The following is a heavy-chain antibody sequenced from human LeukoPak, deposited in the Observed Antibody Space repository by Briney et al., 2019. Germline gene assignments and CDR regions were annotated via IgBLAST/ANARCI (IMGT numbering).Heavy chain of an antibody. V-gene: IGHV3-23*01. D-gene: IGHD6-19*01. J-gene: IGHJ4*02. CDR1: GFTLNNYA. CDR3: ARAVSGYYFDY. CDR2: ICGSGNTT. Sequence: GGSLRLSCGVSGFTLNNYAMTWVRQAPGKGLEWVSVICGSGNTTYYADSVKGRFTISRDDSKNTLYLQMNSLRAEDTAMYYCARAVSGYYFDYWGQGALVTVSS.